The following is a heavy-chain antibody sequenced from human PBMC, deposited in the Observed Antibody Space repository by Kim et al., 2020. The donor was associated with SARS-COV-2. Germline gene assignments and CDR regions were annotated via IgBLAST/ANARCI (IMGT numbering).Heavy chain of an antibody. CDR1: GYTFTSYG. CDR2: ISAYNGNT. V-gene: IGHV1-18*01. Sequence: ASVKVSCKASGYTFTSYGISWVRQAPGQGLEWMGWISAYNGNTNYAQKLQGRVTMTTDTSTSTAYMELRSLRPDDTAVYYCARDGDVSGGEGALFVYYYGMDVWGQGTTVTVSS. CDR3: ARDGDVSGGEGALFVYYYGMDV. J-gene: IGHJ6*02. D-gene: IGHD3-16*01.